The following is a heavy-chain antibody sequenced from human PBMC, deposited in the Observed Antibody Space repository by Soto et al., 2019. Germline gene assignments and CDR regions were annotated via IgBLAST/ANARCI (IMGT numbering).Heavy chain of an antibody. J-gene: IGHJ6*02. V-gene: IGHV3-66*04. CDR1: GFTVSSNY. D-gene: IGHD2-2*03. CDR2: IYSGGST. Sequence: VGSLRLSCAASGFTVSSNYMSWVRQAPGKGLEWVSVIYSGGSTYYADSVKGRFTISRDNSKNTLYLQMNSLRAEDTAVYYCARLNGYCVGTSCHGYYGMDVWGQGTTVTVSS. CDR3: ARLNGYCVGTSCHGYYGMDV.